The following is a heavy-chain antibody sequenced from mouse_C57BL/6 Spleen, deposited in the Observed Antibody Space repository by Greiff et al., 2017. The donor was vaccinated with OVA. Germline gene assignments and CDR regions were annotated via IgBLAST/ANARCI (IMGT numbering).Heavy chain of an antibody. CDR2: ISDGGSYT. V-gene: IGHV5-4*01. CDR1: GFTFSSYA. D-gene: IGHD2-4*01. J-gene: IGHJ4*01. CDR3: ARDSDYDKVYYAMDY. Sequence: EVKLVESGGGLVKPGGSLKLSCAASGFTFSSYAMSWVRQTPEKRLEWVATISDGGSYTYYPDNVKGRFTISRDNAKNNLYLQMSHLKSEDTAMYYCARDSDYDKVYYAMDYWGQGTSVTVSS.